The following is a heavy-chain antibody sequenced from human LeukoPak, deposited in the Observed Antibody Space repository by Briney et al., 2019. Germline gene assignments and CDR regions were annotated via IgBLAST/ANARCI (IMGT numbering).Heavy chain of an antibody. D-gene: IGHD3-3*01. CDR1: GGTFSSYA. CDR2: IIPILGIA. V-gene: IGHV1-69*04. J-gene: IGHJ6*02. CDR3: ARDGSRGVAQVDYYYGMDV. Sequence: SVKVSCKASGGTFSSYAISWVRQAPGQGLEWMGRIIPILGIANYAQKFQGRVTITADKSTSTAYMELSSLRSEDTAVYYCARDGSRGVAQVDYYYGMDVWGQGTTVTVSS.